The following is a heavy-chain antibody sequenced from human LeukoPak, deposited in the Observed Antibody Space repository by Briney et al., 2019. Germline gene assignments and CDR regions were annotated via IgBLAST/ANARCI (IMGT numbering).Heavy chain of an antibody. J-gene: IGHJ4*02. CDR1: GFTFSSYA. D-gene: IGHD3-22*01. V-gene: IGHV3-30*04. Sequence: GGSLRLSCAASGFTFSSYAMHWVRQAPGKGLEWVAVISYDGSNKYYADSVKGRFTISRDNSKNTLYLQMNSLRAEDTAVYYCAREGQYYYDSSGYYLGYWGQGTLVTVSS. CDR2: ISYDGSNK. CDR3: AREGQYYYDSSGYYLGY.